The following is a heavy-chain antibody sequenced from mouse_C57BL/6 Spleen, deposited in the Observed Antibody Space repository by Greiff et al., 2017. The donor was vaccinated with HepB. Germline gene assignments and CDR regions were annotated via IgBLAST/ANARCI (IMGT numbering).Heavy chain of an antibody. CDR1: GYSITSGYY. J-gene: IGHJ4*01. D-gene: IGHD3-2*02. Sequence: VQLQQSGPGLVKPSQSLSLTCSVTGYSITSGYYWNWIRQFPGNKLEWMGYISYDGSNNYNPSLKNRISITRDTSKNQFFLKLNSVTTEDTATYYCARGGGSGYDYAMDYWGQGTSVTVSS. CDR2: ISYDGSN. V-gene: IGHV3-6*01. CDR3: ARGGGSGYDYAMDY.